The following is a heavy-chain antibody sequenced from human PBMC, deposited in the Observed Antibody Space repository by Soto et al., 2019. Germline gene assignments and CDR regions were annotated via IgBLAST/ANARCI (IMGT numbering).Heavy chain of an antibody. Sequence: QVQLVQSGAEEKKPGASVKVSCKASGYTFTGYAMHWVRQAPGQRLEWMGWINAGNGNTKYSQKFQGRVTITRDTSASTDYAEIGSLRSEDTAGYYCARAVSVPAAFDYWGQGTLVTVSS. CDR3: ARAVSVPAAFDY. CDR1: GYTFTGYA. V-gene: IGHV1-3*05. CDR2: INAGNGNT. D-gene: IGHD6-19*01. J-gene: IGHJ4*02.